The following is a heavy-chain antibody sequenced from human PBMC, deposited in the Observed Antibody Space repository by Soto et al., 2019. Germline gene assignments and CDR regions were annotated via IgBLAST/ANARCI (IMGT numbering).Heavy chain of an antibody. V-gene: IGHV4-30-4*01. CDR3: AGDPPVLHAV. J-gene: IGHJ6*01. CDR1: GGSISRGDYY. CDR2: IYYSGST. Sequence: SETLSLTCTVSGGSISRGDYYVSWIRQPPGKGLEWIGYIYYSGSTYYNPSLKSRVTISVDTSKNQFSLKLSSVTAADTAVYYCAGDPPVLHAVRAQRTTVPVSS.